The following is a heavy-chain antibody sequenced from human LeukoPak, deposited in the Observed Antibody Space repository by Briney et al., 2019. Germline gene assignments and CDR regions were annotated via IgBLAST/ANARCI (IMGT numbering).Heavy chain of an antibody. D-gene: IGHD3-10*01. CDR3: AKEQRGQRITMVRDY. CDR1: GFTFSSYA. CDR2: ISGSGGST. V-gene: IGHV3-23*01. Sequence: SGGSLRLSCAASGFTFSSYAMSWVRQAPGKGLEWVSAISGSGGSTYYADSVKGRFTISRDNSKNTLYLQMNSLRAEDTAVYYCAKEQRGQRITMVRDYWGQGTLVTVSS. J-gene: IGHJ4*02.